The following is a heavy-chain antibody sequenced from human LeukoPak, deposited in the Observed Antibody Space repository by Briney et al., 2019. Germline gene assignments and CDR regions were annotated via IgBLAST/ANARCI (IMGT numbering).Heavy chain of an antibody. CDR1: GYTFTSYY. J-gene: IGHJ4*02. D-gene: IGHD7-27*01. CDR3: ARGGSWGALGDY. Sequence: ASVKVSCMASGYTFTSYYMHWVRQAPGEGLEWMGIINPSGGSTSYAQKFQGRVTMTRDTSTSTVYMELSSLRSEDTAVYYCARGGSWGALGDYWGQGTLVTVSS. CDR2: INPSGGST. V-gene: IGHV1-46*01.